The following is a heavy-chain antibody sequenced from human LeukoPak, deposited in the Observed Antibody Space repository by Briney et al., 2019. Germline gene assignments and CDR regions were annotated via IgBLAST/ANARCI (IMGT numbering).Heavy chain of an antibody. J-gene: IGHJ4*02. CDR3: ARARPGIAAAGTGFDY. V-gene: IGHV3-7*01. D-gene: IGHD6-13*01. Sequence: GGSLRLSCAASGFTFSSYWMSWVRQAPGKGLEWVANIKQDGSEKYYVDSVKGRFTISRDNAKNSLYLQMNSPRAEDTAVYYCARARPGIAAAGTGFDYWGQGTLVTVSS. CDR2: IKQDGSEK. CDR1: GFTFSSYW.